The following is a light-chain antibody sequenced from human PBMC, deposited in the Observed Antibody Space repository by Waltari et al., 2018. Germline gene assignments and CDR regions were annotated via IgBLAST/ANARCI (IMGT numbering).Light chain of an antibody. CDR2: DAS. CDR3: QQRSNWRRT. V-gene: IGKV3-11*01. J-gene: IGKJ1*01. Sequence: DIVLTQSPATLSLSPGERATLSCRASQSVTTNLAWYQQKPGQAPRLLIYDASNRATDIPARFSGSGSGTDFTLTISSLEPKDFAVYYCQQRSNWRRTFGQGTKVEIK. CDR1: QSVTTN.